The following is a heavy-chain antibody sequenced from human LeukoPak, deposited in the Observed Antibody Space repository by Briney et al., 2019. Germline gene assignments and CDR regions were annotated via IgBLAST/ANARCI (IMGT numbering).Heavy chain of an antibody. V-gene: IGHV4-59*01. CDR2: VSYTGRT. J-gene: IGHJ3*02. Sequence: SETLSLTCSVSGGSISSNYWTWVRQSPGKGLEYIGHVSYTGRTRYNPSLQRRLTISLDTSNNHFSLQLTSVCAADTAVYYCARLLDYDNSGAPDIFDIWGQGTMVTVSS. CDR3: ARLLDYDNSGAPDIFDI. CDR1: GGSISSNY. D-gene: IGHD3-22*01.